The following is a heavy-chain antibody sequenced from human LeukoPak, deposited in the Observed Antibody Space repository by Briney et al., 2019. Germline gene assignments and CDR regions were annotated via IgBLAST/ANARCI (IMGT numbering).Heavy chain of an antibody. V-gene: IGHV5-51*01. CDR1: GYSFATNW. Sequence: GESLKISCKGSGYSFATNWIGWVRQMPGKGLEWMGIIYPGDSTTRYSPSFQGQVIMSADKSINTAYLQWSSLKASDTAMYYCARLPPYYYAMDVWGKGTTVTVSS. CDR3: ARLPPYYYAMDV. CDR2: IYPGDSTT. J-gene: IGHJ6*04.